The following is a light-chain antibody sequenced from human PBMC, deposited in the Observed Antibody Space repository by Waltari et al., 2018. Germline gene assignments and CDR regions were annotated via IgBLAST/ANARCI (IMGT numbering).Light chain of an antibody. J-gene: IGLJ2*01. Sequence: QSALTQPASVSGSPRQPITIPSTGSSSDVGGEDSVSWYEDHPDQAPKVIIYDVNKRPSGVSDRFSGSKSGNTASLTISGLQAEDEATFYCSSQSTNNGVIFGGGTKVTVL. V-gene: IGLV2-14*03. CDR2: DVN. CDR1: SSDVGGEDS. CDR3: SSQSTNNGVI.